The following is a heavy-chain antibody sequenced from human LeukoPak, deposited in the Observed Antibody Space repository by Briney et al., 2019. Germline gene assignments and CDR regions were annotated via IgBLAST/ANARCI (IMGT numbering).Heavy chain of an antibody. CDR2: IGTAGDT. CDR1: GFTFSSYD. D-gene: IGHD3-10*01. Sequence: GGSLRLSCAASGFTFSSYDMHWVRQATGKGLEWVSAIGTAGDTYYPGSVKGRFTISRENAKNSLYLQMNSLRAGDTAVYYCARANRGGSGSYYETIHYGMDVWGQGTTVTVSS. CDR3: ARANRGGSGSYYETIHYGMDV. V-gene: IGHV3-13*04. J-gene: IGHJ6*02.